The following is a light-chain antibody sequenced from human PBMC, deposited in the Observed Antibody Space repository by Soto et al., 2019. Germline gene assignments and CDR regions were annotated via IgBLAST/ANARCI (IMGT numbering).Light chain of an antibody. Sequence: QSALTQPASVSGSPGQSITISCTGTSSDVGGYNYVSWYQQHPGKAPKLMIYGVTNRPSGVSNRFSGSKSGNTASLTISGLQAEDEDDDYCSSYTSSTTLSVVFGGGTKVTVL. CDR1: SSDVGGYNY. CDR3: SSYTSSTTLSVV. CDR2: GVT. J-gene: IGLJ2*01. V-gene: IGLV2-14*01.